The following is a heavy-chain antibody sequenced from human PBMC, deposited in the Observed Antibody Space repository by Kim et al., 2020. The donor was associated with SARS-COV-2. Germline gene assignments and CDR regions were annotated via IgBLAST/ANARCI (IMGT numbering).Heavy chain of an antibody. CDR2: ISSSSYT. V-gene: IGHV3-11*05. CDR3: ARGDYVWGSYRYSGVY. Sequence: GGSLRLSCAASGFTFSDYYMSWIRQAPGKGLEWVSYISSSSYTNYADSVKGRFTISRDNAKNSLYLQMNSLRAEDTAVYYCARGDYVWGSYRYSGVYWGQGTLVTVSS. D-gene: IGHD3-16*02. CDR1: GFTFSDYY. J-gene: IGHJ4*02.